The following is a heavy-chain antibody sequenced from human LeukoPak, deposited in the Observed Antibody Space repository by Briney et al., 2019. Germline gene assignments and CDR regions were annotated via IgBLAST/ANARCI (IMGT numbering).Heavy chain of an antibody. D-gene: IGHD3-9*01. V-gene: IGHV3-23*01. CDR3: AKCILTGYYKGYMDV. CDR1: GFTVSSNY. CDR2: ISGSGGST. Sequence: TGGSLRLSCAASGFTVSSNYMSWVRQAPGKGLEWVSAISGSGGSTYSADSVKGRFTISRDNSKNTLYLQMNSLRAEDTAVYYCAKCILTGYYKGYMDVWGKGTTVTISS. J-gene: IGHJ6*03.